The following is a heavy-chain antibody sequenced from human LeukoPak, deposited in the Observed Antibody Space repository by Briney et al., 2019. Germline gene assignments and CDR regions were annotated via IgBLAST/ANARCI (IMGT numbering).Heavy chain of an antibody. CDR2: ISGSGGST. J-gene: IGHJ3*02. V-gene: IGHV3-23*01. CDR3: AKYRRNWNYDWDAAFDI. CDR1: GFTFSIYA. D-gene: IGHD1-7*01. Sequence: PGGSLRLSCAASGFTFSIYAMSWVRQAPGKGLEWVSAISGSGGSTYYADSVKGRFTISRDNSKNTLYLQMNSLRAEDTAVYYCAKYRRNWNYDWDAAFDIWGQGTMVTVSS.